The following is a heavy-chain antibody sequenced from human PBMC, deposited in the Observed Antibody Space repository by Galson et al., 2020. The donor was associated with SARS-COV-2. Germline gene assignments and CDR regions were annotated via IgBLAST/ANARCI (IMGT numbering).Heavy chain of an antibody. CDR2: IIPIFGTA. V-gene: IGHV1-69*13. CDR1: GGTFSSYA. J-gene: IGHJ6*02. CDR3: ARGYWGYCSSNSCYEHYYYGMDV. Sequence: SVKVSCKASGGTFSSYAISWVRQAPGQGLEWMGGIIPIFGTANYAQKFQGRVTITADESTSTAYMELSSLRSEDTAVYYCARGYWGYCSSNSCYEHYYYGMDVWGQGTTVTISS. D-gene: IGHD2-2*01.